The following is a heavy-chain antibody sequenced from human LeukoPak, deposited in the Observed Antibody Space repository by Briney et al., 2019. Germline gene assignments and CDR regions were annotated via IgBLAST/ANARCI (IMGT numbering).Heavy chain of an antibody. CDR1: GFTFSSHS. V-gene: IGHV3-48*01. D-gene: IGHD3-3*01. CDR3: AISHDFWSGYYFL. Sequence: GGSRRLSCAASGFTFSSHSMNWVRQAPGKGLEWVSYISSSSSTIYYADSVKGRFTISRDNAKNSLYLQMNSLRAEDTAVYYCAISHDFWSGYYFLWGQGTLVTVSS. CDR2: ISSSSSTI. J-gene: IGHJ4*02.